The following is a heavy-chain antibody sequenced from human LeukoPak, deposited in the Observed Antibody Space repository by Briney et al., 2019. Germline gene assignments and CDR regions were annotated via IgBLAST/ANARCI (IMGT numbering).Heavy chain of an antibody. J-gene: IGHJ6*04. Sequence: GGSLRLSCAASGFTFGSYGMHWVRQAPGKGLEWVAVISYDGSNKYYADSVKGRFTISRDNSKNTLYLQMNSLRAEDTAVYYCAKTSRYCSSTSCPRPYYYYYGMDVWGKGTTVTVSS. D-gene: IGHD2-2*01. CDR1: GFTFGSYG. V-gene: IGHV3-30*18. CDR2: ISYDGSNK. CDR3: AKTSRYCSSTSCPRPYYYYYGMDV.